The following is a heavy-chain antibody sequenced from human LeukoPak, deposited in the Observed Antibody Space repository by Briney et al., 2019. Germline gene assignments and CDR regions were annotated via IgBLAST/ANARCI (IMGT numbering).Heavy chain of an antibody. CDR2: IYYSGST. V-gene: IGHV4-39*07. Sequence: SETLSLTCTVSGGSISSSSYYWGWIRQPPGKGLEWIGSIYYSGSTYYNPSLKSRVTISVDTSKNQFSLKLSSVTAADTAVYYCARATGYCSGGSCYSHFDYWGQGTLVTVSS. CDR3: ARATGYCSGGSCYSHFDY. J-gene: IGHJ4*02. D-gene: IGHD2-15*01. CDR1: GGSISSSSYY.